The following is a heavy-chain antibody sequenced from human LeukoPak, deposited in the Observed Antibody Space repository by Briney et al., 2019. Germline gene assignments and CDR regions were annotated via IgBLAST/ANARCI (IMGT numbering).Heavy chain of an antibody. CDR2: INHSGST. V-gene: IGHV4-34*01. CDR3: ARGAPRDYVLRFLEWSTPHDAFDI. D-gene: IGHD3-3*01. Sequence: PSETLSLTCAVYGGSFSGYYWSWIRQPPGKGLEWIGEINHSGSTNYNPSPKSRVTISVDTSKNQFSLKLSSVTAADTAVYYCARGAPRDYVLRFLEWSTPHDAFDIWGQGTMVTVSS. J-gene: IGHJ3*02. CDR1: GGSFSGYY.